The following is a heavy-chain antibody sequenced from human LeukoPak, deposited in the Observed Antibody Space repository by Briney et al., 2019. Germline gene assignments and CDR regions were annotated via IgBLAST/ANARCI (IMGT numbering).Heavy chain of an antibody. CDR1: GGSISSGGYY. Sequence: SETLSLTCTVSGGSISSGGYYWSWIRQPPGKGLEWIGYIYHSGSTYYNPSLKSRVTISVDRSKNQFSLKLSSVTAADTAVYYCARAQENEIFGVVYYDYWGQGTLVTVSS. J-gene: IGHJ4*02. CDR2: IYHSGST. CDR3: ARAQENEIFGVVYYDY. D-gene: IGHD3-3*01. V-gene: IGHV4-30-2*01.